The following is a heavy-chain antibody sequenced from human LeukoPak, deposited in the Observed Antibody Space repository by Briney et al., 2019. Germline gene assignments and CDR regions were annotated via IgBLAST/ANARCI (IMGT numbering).Heavy chain of an antibody. Sequence: SETLSLTCAVYGGSFSGYYWSWIRHPPGKGLEWIGEINHSGSTNYNPSLKSRVTISVDTSKNQFSLKLSSVTAADTAVYYCARVYDWRYYGSGSQGPFDYWGQGTLVTVSS. CDR1: GGSFSGYY. V-gene: IGHV4-34*01. D-gene: IGHD3-10*01. CDR2: INHSGST. CDR3: ARVYDWRYYGSGSQGPFDY. J-gene: IGHJ4*02.